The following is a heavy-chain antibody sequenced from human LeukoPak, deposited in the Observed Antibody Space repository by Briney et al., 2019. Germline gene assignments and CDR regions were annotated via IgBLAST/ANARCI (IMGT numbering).Heavy chain of an antibody. Sequence: GASVKVSCKASGYTFTSYGISWVRQAPGQGLEWMGWINPNSGGTNYAQKFQGWVTMARDTSISTAYMELSRLRSDDTAVYYCARAGGPSGCLDYWGQGTLVTVSS. V-gene: IGHV1-2*04. CDR1: GYTFTSYG. CDR3: ARAGGPSGCLDY. D-gene: IGHD3-3*01. CDR2: INPNSGGT. J-gene: IGHJ4*02.